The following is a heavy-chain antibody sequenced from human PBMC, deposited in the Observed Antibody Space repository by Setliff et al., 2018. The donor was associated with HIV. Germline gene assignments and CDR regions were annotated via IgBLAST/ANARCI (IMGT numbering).Heavy chain of an antibody. CDR2: IKRKTDGGTT. J-gene: IGHJ2*01. D-gene: IGHD2-2*01. CDR3: TRNNVAWYQPLGYFDL. Sequence: GGSLRLSCTASGFTFINAWLTWVRRAPGKGLEWIARIKRKTDGGTTDYAAPVKGRFTISRDDSRKTLYLQMNSLRTEDTAVYYCTRNNVAWYQPLGYFDLWGRGNQVTVS. CDR1: GFTFINAW. V-gene: IGHV3-15*01.